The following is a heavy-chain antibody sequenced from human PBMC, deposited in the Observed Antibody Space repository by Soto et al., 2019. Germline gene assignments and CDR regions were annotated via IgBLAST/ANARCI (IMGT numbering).Heavy chain of an antibody. CDR2: INHSGST. CDR3: ARGSAAAGRGFDY. J-gene: IGHJ4*02. D-gene: IGHD6-13*01. V-gene: IGHV4-34*01. Sequence: SETLSLTCTVSGGSISGYYWSWIRQPPGKGLEWIGEINHSGSTNYNPSLKSRVTISVDTSKNQFSLKLGSVTAADTAVYYCARGSAAAGRGFDYWGQGTLVTVSS. CDR1: GGSISGYY.